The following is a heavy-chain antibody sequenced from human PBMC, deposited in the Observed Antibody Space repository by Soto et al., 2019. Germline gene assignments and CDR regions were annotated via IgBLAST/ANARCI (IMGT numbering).Heavy chain of an antibody. J-gene: IGHJ4*02. Sequence: QVQLVESGGGLVKPGGSLRLSCAVSGFTFSDYYMTWIRQAQGKGLEWVSYISSSTSHTNYADSVKGRFTISRDNAKNSLFLQMNSLRAEDTAVYYCARGRGAAADYFDFWGQGTLGTVSS. V-gene: IGHV3-11*05. D-gene: IGHD6-13*01. CDR3: ARGRGAAADYFDF. CDR1: GFTFSDYY. CDR2: ISSSTSHT.